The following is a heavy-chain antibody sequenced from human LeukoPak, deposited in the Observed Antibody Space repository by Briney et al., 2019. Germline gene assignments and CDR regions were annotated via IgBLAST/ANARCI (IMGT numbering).Heavy chain of an antibody. CDR2: VRDKTNSYAT. V-gene: IGHV3-73*01. CDR3: TRQRPQTGSLDY. J-gene: IGHJ4*02. D-gene: IGHD1-26*01. CDR1: GFTFSDSS. Sequence: GGSLKLSCAASGFTFSDSSMHWVRHASGKGLEWVGRVRDKTNSYATGYGESVKGMFTISRDDSKNTAYLEMSSLRVEDTAVYYCTRQRPQTGSLDYWGQGALVTVSS.